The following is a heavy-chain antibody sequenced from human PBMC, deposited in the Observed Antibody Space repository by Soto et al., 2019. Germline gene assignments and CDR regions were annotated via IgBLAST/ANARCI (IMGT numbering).Heavy chain of an antibody. CDR3: AKHIVILTGTSDY. V-gene: IGHV3-23*01. Sequence: EVQLLESGGGLVQPGGSLRLSCAASGFTFSSYGMSWVRQAPGKGLEWVSVISGSGGTTYYEDSVKGRFTISRDNSKNTLYLQMNSLRAEDTAVYYCAKHIVILTGTSDYWGQGTLVTVSS. J-gene: IGHJ4*02. CDR2: ISGSGGTT. D-gene: IGHD5-12*01. CDR1: GFTFSSYG.